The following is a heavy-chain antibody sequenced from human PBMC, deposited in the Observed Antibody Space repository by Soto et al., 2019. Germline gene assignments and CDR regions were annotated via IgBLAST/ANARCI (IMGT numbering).Heavy chain of an antibody. Sequence: SETLSLTCAVYGGSFSGYYWSWIRQPPGKGLEWIGEINHSGSTNYNPSLKSRVTISVDTSKNQFSLKLSSVAAADTAVYYCARRAFPIAARLKWFDPWGQGTLVTVSS. CDR2: INHSGST. D-gene: IGHD6-13*01. J-gene: IGHJ5*02. V-gene: IGHV4-34*01. CDR3: ARRAFPIAARLKWFDP. CDR1: GGSFSGYY.